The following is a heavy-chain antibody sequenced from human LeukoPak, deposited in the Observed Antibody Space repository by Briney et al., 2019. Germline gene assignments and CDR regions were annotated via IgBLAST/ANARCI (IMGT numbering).Heavy chain of an antibody. CDR3: ARASSNWVRDLNY. CDR2: INPNSGGT. J-gene: IGHJ4*02. Sequence: GASVKVSCKASGYTFTGYYMHWVRQAPGQGLEWMGWINPNSGGTNYAQKFQGRVTMTRDTSISTAYMELSRLRSDDTAVYYCARASSNWVRDLNYWGQGTLVTVSS. CDR1: GYTFTGYY. D-gene: IGHD6-13*01. V-gene: IGHV1-2*02.